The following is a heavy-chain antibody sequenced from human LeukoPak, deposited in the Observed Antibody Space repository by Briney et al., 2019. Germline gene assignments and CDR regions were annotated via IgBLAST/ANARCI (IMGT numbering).Heavy chain of an antibody. CDR3: AKDPPGYSYGYVYYFDY. J-gene: IGHJ4*02. V-gene: IGHV3-23*01. CDR1: GFTFSSYA. CDR2: ISGSGGST. D-gene: IGHD5-18*01. Sequence: GGSLRLSCAASGFTFSSYAMSWVRQAPGKGLEWVSAISGSGGSTYYADSVKGRFTISRDNSKNTLYLQMNSLRAEDTAVYYCAKDPPGYSYGYVYYFDYWGQGTLVTVSS.